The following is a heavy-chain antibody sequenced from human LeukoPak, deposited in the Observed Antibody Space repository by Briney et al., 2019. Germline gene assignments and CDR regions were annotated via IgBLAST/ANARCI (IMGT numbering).Heavy chain of an antibody. Sequence: GASVKVSCKAAGYSFVSYYMHWVRQAPGQGLEWMAIINPSGGGTTYAQKFQGRVTVTMDTSTRTVYMDLSSLRSDDTAVYYCARGDRLPGYSAPVSDYWGQGTLVTVSS. CDR1: GYSFVSYY. J-gene: IGHJ4*02. V-gene: IGHV1-46*01. CDR2: INPSGGGT. CDR3: ARGDRLPGYSAPVSDY. D-gene: IGHD3-9*01.